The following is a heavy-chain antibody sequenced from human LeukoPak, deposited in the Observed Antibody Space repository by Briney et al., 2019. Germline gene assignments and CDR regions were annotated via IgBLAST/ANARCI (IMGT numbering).Heavy chain of an antibody. J-gene: IGHJ4*02. V-gene: IGHV3-23*01. CDR3: AKVKESSWYFDY. Sequence: GGSLRLSCAASGLTFSSYAMSWVRQAPGKGLEWVSAISGSGGSTYYADSVKGRFTISRDNSKNTLYLQMNSLRAEDTAVYYCAKVKESSWYFDYWGQGTLVTVSS. D-gene: IGHD6-13*01. CDR1: GLTFSSYA. CDR2: ISGSGGST.